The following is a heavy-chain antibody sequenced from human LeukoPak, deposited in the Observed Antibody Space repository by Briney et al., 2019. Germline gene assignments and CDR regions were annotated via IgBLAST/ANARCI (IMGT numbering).Heavy chain of an antibody. V-gene: IGHV3-73*01. J-gene: IGHJ4*02. CDR3: TRWESGNDPFDY. CDR2: IRSKAKSHAT. Sequence: PGGSLRLSCAASGFTFSSYWMSWVRQASGKGLEWIGRIRSKAKSHATAYAASVKGRFTFSRDDSKNMAYLQMNSLKTEDTAVCYCTRWESGNDPFDYWGQGTLVTVSS. D-gene: IGHD1-1*01. CDR1: GFTFSSYW.